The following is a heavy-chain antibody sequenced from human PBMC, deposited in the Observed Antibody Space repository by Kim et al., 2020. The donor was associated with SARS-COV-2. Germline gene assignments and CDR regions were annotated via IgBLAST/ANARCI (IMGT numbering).Heavy chain of an antibody. J-gene: IGHJ6*03. V-gene: IGHV3-11*01. CDR2: ISSSGSTI. Sequence: GGSLRLSCAASGFTFSDYYMSWIRQAPGKGLEWVSYISSSGSTIYYADSVKGRFTISRDNAKNSLYLQMNSLRAEDTAVYYCARSTRQLVQGNYYYCYYMDAWGKGTPVTVSS. D-gene: IGHD6-6*01. CDR1: GFTFSDYY. CDR3: ARSTRQLVQGNYYYCYYMDA.